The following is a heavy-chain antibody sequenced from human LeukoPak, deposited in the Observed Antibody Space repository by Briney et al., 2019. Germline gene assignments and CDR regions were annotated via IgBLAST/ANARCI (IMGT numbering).Heavy chain of an antibody. Sequence: SETLSLTCTVSGGSVSSGSYYWRWIRQPPGRGLEWIGYIFYSGSTNYNPSLKSRVTISVDTSKNQFSLRLSSVTAADTAVYYCARTHSSAWSFDSWGQGTLVTVSS. CDR2: IFYSGST. CDR1: GGSVSSGSYY. D-gene: IGHD6-13*01. CDR3: ARTHSSAWSFDS. V-gene: IGHV4-61*01. J-gene: IGHJ4*02.